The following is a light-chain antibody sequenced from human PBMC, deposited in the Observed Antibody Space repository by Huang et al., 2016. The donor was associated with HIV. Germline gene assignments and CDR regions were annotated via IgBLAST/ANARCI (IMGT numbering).Light chain of an antibody. CDR2: GAS. J-gene: IGKJ1*01. CDR1: QPVNSN. V-gene: IGKV3D-15*01. Sequence: ELVMTQSPATLSVSPGEGATLSCRASQPVNSNLAWYQQRPGQAPRLLIYGASTRATGIPARFSVSGSATEFTLPISSLQSEDFAVYYCQQYNNWARTVGQGTKVEIK. CDR3: QQYNNWART.